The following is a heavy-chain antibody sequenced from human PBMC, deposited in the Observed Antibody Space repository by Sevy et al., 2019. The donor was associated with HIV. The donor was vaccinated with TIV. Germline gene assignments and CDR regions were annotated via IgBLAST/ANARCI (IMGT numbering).Heavy chain of an antibody. CDR1: GFTFSSFA. CDR2: ISYDGSNK. Sequence: GGSLRLSCAASGFTFSSFAMHWVRQAPGKGLEWVAVISYDGSNKYDADSVKGRFTISRDNAKNTLYLQMNSLRAEDTAVYYCARDSSSGSFLQHWGQGTLVTISS. V-gene: IGHV3-30-3*01. CDR3: ARDSSSGSFLQH. D-gene: IGHD6-13*01. J-gene: IGHJ1*01.